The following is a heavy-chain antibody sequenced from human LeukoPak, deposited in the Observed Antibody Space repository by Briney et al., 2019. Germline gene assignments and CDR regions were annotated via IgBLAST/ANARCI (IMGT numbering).Heavy chain of an antibody. D-gene: IGHD3-22*01. CDR3: AREGDYYDSSGDWYFDL. CDR1: GFTFSSYD. J-gene: IGHJ2*01. CDR2: IGTAGDT. V-gene: IGHV3-13*01. Sequence: SGGSLRLSCAASGFTFSSYDMHWARQATGKGQEWVSAIGTAGDTYYPGSVKGRFTISRENAKNSLYLQMNSLRAGDTAVYYCAREGDYYDSSGDWYFDLWGRGTLVTVSS.